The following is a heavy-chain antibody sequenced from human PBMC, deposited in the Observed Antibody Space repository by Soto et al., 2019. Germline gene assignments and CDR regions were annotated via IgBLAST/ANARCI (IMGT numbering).Heavy chain of an antibody. V-gene: IGHV3-23*01. Sequence: EVQLLESGGGLAQPGGSLRLSCSASGFAFSSYATSWVRQAPGKGLEWVAAITGSGDDAYYSDSVKGRFTISRDNSMNTLSLHMNSLRAEDTALYFCAKELTAEQCYPIDSWGQGTLVTVSS. CDR3: AKELTAEQCYPIDS. D-gene: IGHD6-19*01. CDR2: ITGSGDDA. CDR1: GFAFSSYA. J-gene: IGHJ4*02.